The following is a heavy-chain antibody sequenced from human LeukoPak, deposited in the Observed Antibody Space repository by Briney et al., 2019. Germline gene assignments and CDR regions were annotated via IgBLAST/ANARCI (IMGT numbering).Heavy chain of an antibody. CDR3: AKDEAYSSGWYGVY. V-gene: IGHV3-30*02. J-gene: IGHJ4*02. CDR1: GFTFRSYG. Sequence: GGSLRLSCAASGFTFRSYGMHWVRQAPGKGLEWVAFIRYDGSNKYYADSVKGRFTISRDNSKNTLYLQMNSLRAEDTAVYYCAKDEAYSSGWYGVYWGQGTLVTVSS. CDR2: IRYDGSNK. D-gene: IGHD6-19*01.